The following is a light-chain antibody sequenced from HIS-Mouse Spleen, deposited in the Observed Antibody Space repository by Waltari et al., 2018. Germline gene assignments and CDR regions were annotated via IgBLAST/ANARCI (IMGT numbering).Light chain of an antibody. CDR3: YSTDSSGNHRV. CDR2: EDS. Sequence: SYELTQPPSVSVSPGQTARITCSGDALPKKYAYWYQKKSGQAPVLVIYEDSKQPHGIPEGLSGSSSGTMATLTISGAQVEDEADYYCYSTDSSGNHRVFGGGTKLTVL. CDR1: ALPKKY. J-gene: IGLJ2*01. V-gene: IGLV3-10*01.